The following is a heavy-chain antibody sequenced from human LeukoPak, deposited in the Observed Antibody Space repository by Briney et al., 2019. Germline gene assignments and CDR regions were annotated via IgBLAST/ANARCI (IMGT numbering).Heavy chain of an antibody. V-gene: IGHV3-30*18. CDR1: GFTFSSYG. CDR2: ISYDGSNK. CDR3: AKVSVVKAFDI. Sequence: PGGSLRLSCAASGFTFSSYGMHWVRQAPGKGLEWVAVISYDGSNKYYADSVKGRFTISRDNSKNTLYLQMNSLRVEDTAVYYCAKVSVVKAFDIWGQGTMVTVSS. D-gene: IGHD3-22*01. J-gene: IGHJ3*02.